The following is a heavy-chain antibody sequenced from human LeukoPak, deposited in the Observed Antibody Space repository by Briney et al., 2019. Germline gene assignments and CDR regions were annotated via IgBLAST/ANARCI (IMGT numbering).Heavy chain of an antibody. D-gene: IGHD6-19*01. V-gene: IGHV3-23*01. CDR1: GFTFSSYA. J-gene: IGHJ6*02. Sequence: GGSLRLSCAASGFTFSSYAMSWVRQAPGKGLEWVSAIGGSGGSTYYAGSVKGRFTISRDNSKNTLYLQMNSLRAEDTAVYYCAKGSSGWLGNYYYGMDVWGQGTTVTVSS. CDR2: IGGSGGST. CDR3: AKGSSGWLGNYYYGMDV.